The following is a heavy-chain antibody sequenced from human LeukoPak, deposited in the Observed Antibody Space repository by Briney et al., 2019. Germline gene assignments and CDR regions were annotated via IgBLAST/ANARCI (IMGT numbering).Heavy chain of an antibody. CDR2: IDPSDSYT. J-gene: IGHJ5*02. V-gene: IGHV5-10-1*01. D-gene: IGHD4-17*01. Sequence: GESLRISCKGSGYSFTSHWISWVRQMPGKGLEWMGRIDPSDSYTHYSPSFQGHVTMSADKSISTAYLQWGSLKASDTAMYYCARGVGTVTTEDWFDPWGQGTLVTVSS. CDR1: GYSFTSHW. CDR3: ARGVGTVTTEDWFDP.